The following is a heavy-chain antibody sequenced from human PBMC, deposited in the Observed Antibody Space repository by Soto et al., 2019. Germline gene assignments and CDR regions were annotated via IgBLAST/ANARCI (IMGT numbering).Heavy chain of an antibody. V-gene: IGHV6-1*01. CDR1: GDSVSSNSAA. D-gene: IGHD3-3*01. CDR3: ARDRLPYDFWSAWFIAYYYYGMDV. CDR2: TYYRSKWYN. Sequence: SQTLSLTCAISGDSVSSNSAAWNWIRQSPSRGLEWLGRTYYRSKWYNDYAVSVKSRITINPDTSKNQFSLQLNSVTPEDTAVYYCARDRLPYDFWSAWFIAYYYYGMDVWGQGTTVTVSS. J-gene: IGHJ6*02.